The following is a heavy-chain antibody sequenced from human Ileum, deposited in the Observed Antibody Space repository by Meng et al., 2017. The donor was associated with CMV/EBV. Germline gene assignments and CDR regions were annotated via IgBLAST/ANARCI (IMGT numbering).Heavy chain of an antibody. CDR2: ITGSGSRT. V-gene: IGHV3-23*01. Sequence: GSLRLSCAASGFSFRNFDMSWARQAPGKGLEWVATITGSGSRTHYADSVKGRFTISRDNSKNTLYLQINSLRVEDTAIYYCDASDYWGQGTQVTVSS. D-gene: IGHD6-6*01. J-gene: IGHJ4*02. CDR3: DASDY. CDR1: GFSFRNFD.